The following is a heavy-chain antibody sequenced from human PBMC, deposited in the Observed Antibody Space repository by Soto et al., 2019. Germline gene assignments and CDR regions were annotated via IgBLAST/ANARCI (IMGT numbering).Heavy chain of an antibody. D-gene: IGHD1-1*01. V-gene: IGHV4-61*05. CDR3: ARGPWNADFDF. J-gene: IGHJ4*02. Sequence: SETLSLTCTVSGGSISSSSYYWGWIRQPPGKGLEWIGYIYYSGSTKYNPSLKSRVTTSVDTSKNQFSLRLTSVIAADTAVYYCARGPWNADFDFWGQGIVVTVSS. CDR1: GGSISSSSYY. CDR2: IYYSGST.